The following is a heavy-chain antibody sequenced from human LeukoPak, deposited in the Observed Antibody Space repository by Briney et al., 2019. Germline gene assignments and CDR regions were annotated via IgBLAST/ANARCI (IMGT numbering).Heavy chain of an antibody. CDR3: ARGKSIATPGNTNFDY. Sequence: ASVKVSCKASGYTFSGCYMFWVRQAPGQGLEWMGWIKPNSGDTHYGKKFQGRVTMTSDTSISTAYMELSSLTSDDTAIYYCARGKSIATPGNTNFDYWGQGTLVTVSS. CDR1: GYTFSGCY. CDR2: IKPNSGDT. J-gene: IGHJ4*02. D-gene: IGHD6-13*01. V-gene: IGHV1-2*02.